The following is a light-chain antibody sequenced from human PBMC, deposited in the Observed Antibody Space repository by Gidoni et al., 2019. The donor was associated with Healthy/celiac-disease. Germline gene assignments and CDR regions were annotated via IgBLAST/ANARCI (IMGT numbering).Light chain of an antibody. J-gene: IGKJ5*01. Sequence: HMPQSPSSVSASLGARVTIPCRASQGISSWFAWYQQKPGKAPKLLIYAASSLQSGVPSRFSGSGSGTDFTLNISSLQAEDFAIYYCKQANSFPITFGQGTRLEIK. CDR1: QGISSW. CDR3: KQANSFPIT. CDR2: AAS. V-gene: IGKV1-12*01.